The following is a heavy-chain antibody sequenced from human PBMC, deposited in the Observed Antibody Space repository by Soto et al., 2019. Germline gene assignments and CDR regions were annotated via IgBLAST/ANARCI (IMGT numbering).Heavy chain of an antibody. CDR3: AGYDFWSGYYSLDY. Sequence: GGSLRLSCAASGFTFSSYSMNWVRQAPGKGLEWVSSISSSSSYIYYADSVKGRFTISRDNAKNSLYLQMNSLRAEDTAVYYCAGYDFWSGYYSLDYWGQGTLVTVSS. D-gene: IGHD3-3*01. V-gene: IGHV3-21*01. CDR2: ISSSSSYI. CDR1: GFTFSSYS. J-gene: IGHJ4*02.